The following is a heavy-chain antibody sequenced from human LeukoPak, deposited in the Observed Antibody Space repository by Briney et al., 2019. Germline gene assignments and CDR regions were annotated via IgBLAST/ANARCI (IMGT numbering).Heavy chain of an antibody. Sequence: SETLSLTCAVYGGSFSGYYWSWIRQPPGKGLEWIGEINHSGSTNYNPSLKSRVTISVDTSKNQFSLKLSSVTAADTAVYYCARVKGYYDSSGSPFDYWGQGTLVTVSS. V-gene: IGHV4-34*01. J-gene: IGHJ4*02. CDR1: GGSFSGYY. D-gene: IGHD3-22*01. CDR2: INHSGST. CDR3: ARVKGYYDSSGSPFDY.